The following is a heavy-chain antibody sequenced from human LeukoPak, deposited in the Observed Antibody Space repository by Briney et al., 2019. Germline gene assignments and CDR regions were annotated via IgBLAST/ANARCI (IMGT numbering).Heavy chain of an antibody. CDR3: TRPTYYYHSSGPNYYMDV. D-gene: IGHD3-10*01. CDR1: GYTFGTSW. CDR2: IHPVDSDT. V-gene: IGHV5-51*01. Sequence: GESLKISCKASGYTFGTSWIAWVRQMRGKGLELMGVIHPVDSDTRYSPSFEGQVTISTDRSVNTAFLHWSSLKASDTAMYYCTRPTYYYHSSGPNYYMDVWGTGTPVIVSS. J-gene: IGHJ6*03.